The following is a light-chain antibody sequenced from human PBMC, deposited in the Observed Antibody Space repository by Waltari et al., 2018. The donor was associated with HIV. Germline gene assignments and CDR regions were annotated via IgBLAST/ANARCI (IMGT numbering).Light chain of an antibody. CDR3: SSSRV. J-gene: IGLJ3*02. V-gene: IGLV2-8*01. CDR2: EVS. CDR1: SSDVGGYKY. Sequence: QSALTQPPSASGSPGQSVTISCTGTSSDVGGYKYVSWYQQHPGKAPKLMIYEVSKRPSGVPDRFSGSKSGNTASLTVSGLQAEDEADYYCSSSRVFGGGTKLTVL.